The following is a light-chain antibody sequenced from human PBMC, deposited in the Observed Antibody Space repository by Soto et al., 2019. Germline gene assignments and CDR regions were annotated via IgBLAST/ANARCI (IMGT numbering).Light chain of an antibody. CDR3: CSYRSSSTLV. CDR1: SSDIGAYKY. V-gene: IGLV2-14*01. J-gene: IGLJ2*01. CDR2: EVS. Sequence: QSALTQPASVSGSPGQPVTISCTGTSSDIGAYKYVSWYQHHPGKSPRLLIYEVSNRPSGVSNRFSASKSGNTASLTISGLQAEDEADNYCCSYRSSSTLVFGGGTKLTVL.